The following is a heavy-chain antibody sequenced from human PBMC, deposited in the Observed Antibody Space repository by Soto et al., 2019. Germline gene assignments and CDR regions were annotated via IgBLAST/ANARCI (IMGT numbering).Heavy chain of an antibody. CDR3: ALISSGGSYLTAFDI. J-gene: IGHJ3*02. D-gene: IGHD1-26*01. V-gene: IGHV2-70*01. CDR1: GFSLRTSGMC. CDR2: IDWDDDK. Sequence: SGPTLVNPTQTLTLTCTFSGFSLRTSGMCVSWIRQPPGKALEWLALIDWDDDKYYSTSLKPRLTISKDTSKNQVVLTMTNMGPVETATYYCALISSGGSYLTAFDIWGQGTMVTVSS.